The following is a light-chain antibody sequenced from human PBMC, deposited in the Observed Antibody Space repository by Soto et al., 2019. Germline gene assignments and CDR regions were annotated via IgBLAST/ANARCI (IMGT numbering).Light chain of an antibody. J-gene: IGKJ1*01. Sequence: DIQMTQCPSTLSASVGDRVTITCLASQSISSWLAWYQQKPGKAPKLLIYKASSLESGVPSRFSGSGSGTEFTLTISSLQPDDFATYYCQQYNSYWWTFGQGTKVDI. V-gene: IGKV1-5*03. CDR3: QQYNSYWWT. CDR1: QSISSW. CDR2: KAS.